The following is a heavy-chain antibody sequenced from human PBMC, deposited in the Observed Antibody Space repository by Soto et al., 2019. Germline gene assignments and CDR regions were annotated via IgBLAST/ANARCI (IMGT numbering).Heavy chain of an antibody. V-gene: IGHV3-23*01. J-gene: IGHJ4*02. CDR1: GFTISTFA. D-gene: IGHD2-21*01. Sequence: PWGSLRLSCAASGFTISTFAMTWVRQAPWKWLESVCGMTVSGATIHYADSVRGRFTISKDNSKNVLFLQMDYLRDEDTAIYYCAKDAVYNDGLWLMDSWGQGTLVTVSS. CDR3: AKDAVYNDGLWLMDS. CDR2: MTVSGATI.